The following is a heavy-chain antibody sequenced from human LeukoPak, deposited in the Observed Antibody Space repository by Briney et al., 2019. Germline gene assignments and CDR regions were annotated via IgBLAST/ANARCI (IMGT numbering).Heavy chain of an antibody. CDR1: GFTFSTYA. V-gene: IGHV3-23*01. CDR3: AKGYSSVWEGYDY. Sequence: PGGSLRLSCAASGFTFSTYAMSWVRQAPGKGLEWVSVISGSGGNTYYADSVKGRFTISRDNSKNTLYLQVNSLRAEDTAIYYCAKGYSSVWEGYDYWGQGTLVTVSS. CDR2: ISGSGGNT. J-gene: IGHJ4*02. D-gene: IGHD6-19*01.